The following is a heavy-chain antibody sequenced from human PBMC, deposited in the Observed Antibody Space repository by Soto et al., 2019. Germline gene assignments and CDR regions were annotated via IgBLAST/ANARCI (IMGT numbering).Heavy chain of an antibody. CDR2: ISYDGSNK. V-gene: IGHV3-30*19. CDR1: GGTFSSYG. CDR3: ARSGFDY. Sequence: GGSLRLSCAASGGTFSSYGMHWVRQAPGKGLEWVAVISYDGSNKYYADSVKGRFTISRDNSKDTLYLQMNILRAEDTAVYYCARSGFDYWGQGTLVTVSS. J-gene: IGHJ4*02.